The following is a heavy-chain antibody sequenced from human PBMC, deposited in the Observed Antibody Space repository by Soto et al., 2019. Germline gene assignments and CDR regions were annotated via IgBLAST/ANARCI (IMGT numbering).Heavy chain of an antibody. CDR2: IIPSFGTA. V-gene: IGHV1-69*13. D-gene: IGHD2-2*01. CDR3: ARIPPNCISTTCHFDF. Sequence: SVKVSCKASGGTFSSYAISWVRQAPGQGLEWMGGIIPSFGTASYAQKFQGRVTITADASTSTAYMELSSLQSEDTAAYYCARIPPNCISTTCHFDFWGQGTLVTVSS. J-gene: IGHJ4*01. CDR1: GGTFSSYA.